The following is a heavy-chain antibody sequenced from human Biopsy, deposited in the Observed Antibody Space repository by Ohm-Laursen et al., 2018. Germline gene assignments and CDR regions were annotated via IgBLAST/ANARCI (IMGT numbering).Heavy chain of an antibody. CDR1: RFTFSTYG. Sequence: SLRLSCSASRFTFSTYGMHWVRQAPGKGLEWVAVISFDGSDQRYADSVKGRFTISRDNSKNTLYLQMNSLRAEDTAVFYCVKDRGAAGMDYYYGMDVWGQGTTVTVSS. D-gene: IGHD6-13*01. V-gene: IGHV3-30*18. J-gene: IGHJ6*01. CDR2: ISFDGSDQ. CDR3: VKDRGAAGMDYYYGMDV.